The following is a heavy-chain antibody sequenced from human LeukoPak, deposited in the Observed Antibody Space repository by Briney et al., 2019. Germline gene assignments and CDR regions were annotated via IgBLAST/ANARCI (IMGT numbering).Heavy chain of an antibody. CDR3: ARDHLYNWNGGDDFDP. J-gene: IGHJ5*02. D-gene: IGHD1-20*01. CDR1: GGSTNSHY. V-gene: IGHV4-59*11. Sequence: KTSAILSLTCTVSGGSTNSHYWSWSRQPPGKGLEWIVYIYYSWGTNSNPSLQSLVTISVDTSKNQFSLKLSSVTAADTAVYYCARDHLYNWNGGDDFDPWGQGTLVTVSS. CDR2: IYYSWGT.